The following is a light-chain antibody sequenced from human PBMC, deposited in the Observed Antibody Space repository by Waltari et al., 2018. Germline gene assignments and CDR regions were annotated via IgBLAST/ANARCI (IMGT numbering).Light chain of an antibody. V-gene: IGKV1-17*02. J-gene: IGKJ3*01. Sequence: DIQMTQSPSSLSASVGDTVTITCRASQGFNNYLNWFQQKPGKPPKLLIYAATTLQSGVPSRFSGSASGTEFTLTINNLQPEDFAAYYCLQHNTYLFTFGPGTRLEIK. CDR2: AAT. CDR1: QGFNNY. CDR3: LQHNTYLFT.